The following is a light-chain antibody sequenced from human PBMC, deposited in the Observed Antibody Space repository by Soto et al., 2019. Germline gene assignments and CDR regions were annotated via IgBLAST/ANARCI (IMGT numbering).Light chain of an antibody. CDR3: YSFTSSNTYV. CDR1: SSDVGSYNR. J-gene: IGLJ1*01. V-gene: IGLV2-18*02. CDR2: EVS. Sequence: QAVVTQPPSVSGSPGQSVTISCTGTSSDVGSYNRVSWYQQPPGTAPKVIIYEVSNRPSGVPDRFSGSKSGNTASLTISGLQPEDEADYYCYSFTSSNTYVFGTGTKVTVL.